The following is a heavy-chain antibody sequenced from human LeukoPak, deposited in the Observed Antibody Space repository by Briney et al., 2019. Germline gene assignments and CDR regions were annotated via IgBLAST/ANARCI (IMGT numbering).Heavy chain of an antibody. CDR3: AKERDYYYYGMDV. J-gene: IGHJ6*02. V-gene: IGHV3-30*18. Sequence: GGSLRLSCAASGFTFSSYGMHWVRQAPGKGLEWVAVISYDGSNKYYADSVKGRFTISRDNSKNTLYLQMNSLRAEDTAAYYCAKERDYYYYGMDVWGQGTTVTVSS. CDR2: ISYDGSNK. CDR1: GFTFSSYG.